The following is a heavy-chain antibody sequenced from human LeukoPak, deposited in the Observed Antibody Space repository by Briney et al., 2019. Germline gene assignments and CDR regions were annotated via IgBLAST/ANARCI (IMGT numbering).Heavy chain of an antibody. Sequence: ASVKVSCKASGYTFTSYDINWLRQATGQGLEWMGWMNPNSGNTGYAQKFQGRVTITRNTSISTAYMELSSLRSEDTAVYYCARVQVATIFYYYYYMDVWGKGTTVTVSS. D-gene: IGHD5-24*01. CDR3: ARVQVATIFYYYYYMDV. CDR1: GYTFTSYD. J-gene: IGHJ6*03. V-gene: IGHV1-8*03. CDR2: MNPNSGNT.